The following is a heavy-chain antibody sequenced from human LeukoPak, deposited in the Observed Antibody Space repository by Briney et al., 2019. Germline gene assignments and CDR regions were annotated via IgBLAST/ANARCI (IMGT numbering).Heavy chain of an antibody. CDR1: TLLLRRYP. Sequence: GGPLSLLCAASTLLLRRYPMSGVPDAPGEGLEGLSTICASGGSIYYADPVKGRFTISRDNSKNTLHAQMNSLRAEDTAVYYCAKIGSDYYYGLGEAYYWGQGTPVTVSS. CDR2: ICASGGSI. J-gene: IGHJ4*02. V-gene: IGHV3-23*01. CDR3: AKIGSDYYYGLGEAYY. D-gene: IGHD3-10*01.